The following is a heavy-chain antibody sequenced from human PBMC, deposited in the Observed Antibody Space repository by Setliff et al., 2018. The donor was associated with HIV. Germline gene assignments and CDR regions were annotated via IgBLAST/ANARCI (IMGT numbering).Heavy chain of an antibody. CDR3: ARGSGYPWYFDL. CDR2: IYTTGNT. J-gene: IGHJ2*01. V-gene: IGHV4-61*02. D-gene: IGHD3-22*01. Sequence: SETLSLTCTVSGGSISSGNYYWSWIRQPAGTGLEWIGRIYTTGNTNYNPPLKSRVTISVDTSKNQFSLKLTSVTAADTAVYYCARGSGYPWYFDLWGRGTLVTVSS. CDR1: GGSISSGNYY.